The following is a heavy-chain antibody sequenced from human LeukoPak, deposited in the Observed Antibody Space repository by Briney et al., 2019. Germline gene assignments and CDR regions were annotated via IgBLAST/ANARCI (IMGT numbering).Heavy chain of an antibody. D-gene: IGHD3-10*01. V-gene: IGHV3-23*01. CDR1: GFTFSSYA. CDR2: ISGSGGGK. Sequence: GGSLRLSCAASGFTFSSYAMHWVRQAPGKGLEWVAVISGSGGGKHYADSVKGRFTVSRDNSKNTLYLQMNSLRSEDTAAYFCAKAALKGTMVRATEGPVDFWGQGTLVTVSS. J-gene: IGHJ4*02. CDR3: AKAALKGTMVRATEGPVDF.